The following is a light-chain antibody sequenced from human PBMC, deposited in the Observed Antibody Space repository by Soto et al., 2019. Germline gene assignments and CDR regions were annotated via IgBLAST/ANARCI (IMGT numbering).Light chain of an antibody. V-gene: IGKV3-15*01. Sequence: ETVMTQSPVTLSVSPGYTSTLSCRASQRVSSHLAWYQQKPVQAPRLLIYAASTRATGVPVRFSASGSETDFTLTIRSLQSEDFGIYYCHQYNNWPWTFGQGTKVDIK. CDR3: HQYNNWPWT. J-gene: IGKJ1*01. CDR1: QRVSSH. CDR2: AAS.